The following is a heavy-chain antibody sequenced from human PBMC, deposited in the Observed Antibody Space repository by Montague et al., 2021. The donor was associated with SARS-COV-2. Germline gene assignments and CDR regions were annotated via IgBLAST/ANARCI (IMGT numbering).Heavy chain of an antibody. D-gene: IGHD6-19*01. J-gene: IGHJ4*02. CDR2: LFYSGSS. CDR3: VAEWLAIYYFDF. Sequence: SETLSLTCTVAGGSISSSNYYWGWIRQPPGKGLEWIGGLFYSGSSFYNPSPKSRVTISVDTSKNQFSLRLSSVTAADTAVYYCVAEWLAIYYFDFWGQGTLVTVSS. V-gene: IGHV4-39*01. CDR1: GGSISSSNYY.